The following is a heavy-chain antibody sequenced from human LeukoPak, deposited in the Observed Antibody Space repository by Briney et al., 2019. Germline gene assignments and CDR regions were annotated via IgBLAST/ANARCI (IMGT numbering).Heavy chain of an antibody. CDR1: GFTFSSYW. J-gene: IGHJ3*02. Sequence: GGSLRLSCAASGFTFSSYWMSCVRGAPGKGLEWGANVKQDGSEKYYMDSVKGRFTISRDNAKNSLYLQMNSLRAEDTAVYYCARVRATAMVTYAFDIWGQGTMVTVSS. V-gene: IGHV3-7*01. CDR3: ARVRATAMVTYAFDI. D-gene: IGHD5-18*01. CDR2: VKQDGSEK.